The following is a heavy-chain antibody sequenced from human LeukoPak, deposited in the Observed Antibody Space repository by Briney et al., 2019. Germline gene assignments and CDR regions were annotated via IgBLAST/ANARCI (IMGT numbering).Heavy chain of an antibody. Sequence: GGSLRLSCAASGFTVSSNYMSWVRQAPGKGLEWVSVIYTGGNTYYADSVKGRFTISRDNSKNTLYLQMNSLRAEDTAVYYCARGGGNDAFDIWGQGTMVTVSS. CDR1: GFTVSSNY. CDR3: ARGGGNDAFDI. CDR2: IYTGGNT. V-gene: IGHV3-53*05. J-gene: IGHJ3*02. D-gene: IGHD3-16*01.